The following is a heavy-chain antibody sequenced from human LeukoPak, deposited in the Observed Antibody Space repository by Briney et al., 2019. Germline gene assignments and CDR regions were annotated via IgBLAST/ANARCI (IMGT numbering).Heavy chain of an antibody. J-gene: IGHJ4*02. Sequence: PGGSLRLSCAASGFTFSTYSMNWVRQAPGKGLEWVSSISGRSSYMYYADSVEGRFTISRDSAKNSLYLQMNSLRAEDTAVYYCARGPYDFWSGYEFYFDYWGQGTLVTVSS. CDR1: GFTFSTYS. D-gene: IGHD3-3*01. CDR2: ISGRSSYM. CDR3: ARGPYDFWSGYEFYFDY. V-gene: IGHV3-21*01.